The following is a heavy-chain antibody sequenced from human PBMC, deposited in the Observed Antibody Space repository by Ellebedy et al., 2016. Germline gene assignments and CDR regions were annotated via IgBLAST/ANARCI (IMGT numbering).Heavy chain of an antibody. Sequence: GSLRLSCAVSGGSFSGYYWTWIRQPPGRGLDWIGEINQSGITNYNPSLKSRVNISVETSKNQISLNLSHVTAADTAVYYCARAHSGNFYYQYGMDVWGQGTTVTVSS. V-gene: IGHV4-34*01. CDR1: GGSFSGYY. CDR2: INQSGIT. CDR3: ARAHSGNFYYQYGMDV. J-gene: IGHJ6*02. D-gene: IGHD2-15*01.